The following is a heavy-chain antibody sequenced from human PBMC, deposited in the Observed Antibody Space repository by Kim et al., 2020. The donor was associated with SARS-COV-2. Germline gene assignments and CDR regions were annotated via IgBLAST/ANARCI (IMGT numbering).Heavy chain of an antibody. CDR2: ARNRANSYTT. CDR3: ARDRAYDFWSGYYFDY. CDR1: GFTFSDHY. V-gene: IGHV3-72*01. D-gene: IGHD3-3*01. J-gene: IGHJ4*02. Sequence: GGSLRLSCAASGFTFSDHYMDWVRQAPGKGLEWVGRARNRANSYTTEYAASVKGRFTISRDDSKNSLYLQMNSLKTEDTAVYYCARDRAYDFWSGYYFDYWGQGTVVTVSS.